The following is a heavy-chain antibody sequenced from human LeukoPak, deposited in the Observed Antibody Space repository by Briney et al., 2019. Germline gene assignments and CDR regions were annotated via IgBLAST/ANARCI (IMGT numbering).Heavy chain of an antibody. CDR1: GYTFTGYY. CDR2: INPNSGGT. Sequence: GASVKVSCKASGYTFTGYYMHWARQAPGQGLEWMGWINPNSGGTNYAQKFQGRVTMTRDTSISTAYMELSRLRSDDTAVYYCARLYSSGWALDYWGQGTLVTVSS. D-gene: IGHD6-19*01. V-gene: IGHV1-2*02. J-gene: IGHJ4*02. CDR3: ARLYSSGWALDY.